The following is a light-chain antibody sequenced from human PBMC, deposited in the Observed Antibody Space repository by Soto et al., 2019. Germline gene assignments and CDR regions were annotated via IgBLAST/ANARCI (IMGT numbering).Light chain of an antibody. Sequence: EIVLTQSPATLSLSPGERATLSCRASQSVSTYLALYQQKPGQAPRRLISDASNRATGIPSRFSGSGSGTDFTLTISSLEPEDFAVYYCQQRSSWPFTFGPGTKVHIK. CDR2: DAS. V-gene: IGKV3-11*01. CDR3: QQRSSWPFT. CDR1: QSVSTY. J-gene: IGKJ3*01.